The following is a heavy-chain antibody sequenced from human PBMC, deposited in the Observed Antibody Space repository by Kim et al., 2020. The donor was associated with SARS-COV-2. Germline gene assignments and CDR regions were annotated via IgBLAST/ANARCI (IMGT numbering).Heavy chain of an antibody. Sequence: GGSLRLSCAASGFTFSNYAIHWVRQAPGKGLEWVAVISYDGSNKYYVDSVKGRFTISRDNSKKTLYLQMNSLRAEDTAVYYCAKEFMDYYYGSGSYFDYWGQGTLVTVSS. CDR3: AKEFMDYYYGSGSYFDY. D-gene: IGHD3-10*01. CDR2: ISYDGSNK. CDR1: GFTFSNYA. J-gene: IGHJ4*02. V-gene: IGHV3-30*18.